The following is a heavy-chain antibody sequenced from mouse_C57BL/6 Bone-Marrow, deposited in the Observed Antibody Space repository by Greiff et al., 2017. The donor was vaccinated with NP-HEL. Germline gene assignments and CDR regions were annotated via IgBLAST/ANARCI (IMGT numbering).Heavy chain of an antibody. D-gene: IGHD1-1*01. J-gene: IGHJ4*01. CDR3: TLRWAMDY. CDR1: GFNIKDDY. CDR2: IDPENGDT. V-gene: IGHV14-4*01. Sequence: VQLQQSGAELVRPGASVKLSCTASGFNIKDDYMHWVKQRPEQGLEWIGWIDPENGDTESASKFQGKATITADTSSNTAYLQLSSLTSEDTAVYYCTLRWAMDYWGQGTSVTVSS.